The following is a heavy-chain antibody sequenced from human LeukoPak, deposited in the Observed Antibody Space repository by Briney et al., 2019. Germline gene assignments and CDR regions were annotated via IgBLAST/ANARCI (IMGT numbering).Heavy chain of an antibody. V-gene: IGHV1-24*01. CDR3: ATPAATENWFDP. CDR1: GYTLTELS. D-gene: IGHD2-2*01. Sequence: ASVKVSCKVSGYTLTELSMHWVRQAPGKGLEGMGGFDPEDGETIYAQKFQGRVTMTEDTSTDTAYMELSSLRSEDTAVYYCATPAATENWFDPWGQGTLVTVSS. CDR2: FDPEDGET. J-gene: IGHJ5*02.